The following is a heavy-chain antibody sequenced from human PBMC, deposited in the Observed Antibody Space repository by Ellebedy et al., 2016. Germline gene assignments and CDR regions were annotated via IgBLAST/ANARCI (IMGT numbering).Heavy chain of an antibody. V-gene: IGHV4-61*02. CDR1: GGSISSGSYY. J-gene: IGHJ4*02. CDR2: IYTSGST. Sequence: SETLSLTXTVSGGSISSGSYYWSWIRQPAGKGLEWIGRIYTSGSTNYNPSLKSRVTMSVDTSKNQFSLKLSSVTAADTAVYYCDSGSYYFDYWGQGTLVTVSS. CDR3: DSGSYYFDY. D-gene: IGHD1-26*01.